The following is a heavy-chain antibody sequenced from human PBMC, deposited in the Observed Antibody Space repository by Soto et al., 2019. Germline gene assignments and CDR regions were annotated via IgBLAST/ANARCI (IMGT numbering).Heavy chain of an antibody. CDR1: GFTFDDYA. CDR2: ISWNSASI. CDR3: VKDWGHDFWNCDFNF. Sequence: EMQLVESGGGLVQPGRSLRLSCAASGFTFDDYAMHWVRQVPGKGLEWVSGISWNSASIGYADSVKGRFTTSRDNAKKSLYLEMNRLRTEETALYYCVKDWGHDFWNCDFNFWGQGTLVTVSS. D-gene: IGHD3-3*01. J-gene: IGHJ4*02. V-gene: IGHV3-9*01.